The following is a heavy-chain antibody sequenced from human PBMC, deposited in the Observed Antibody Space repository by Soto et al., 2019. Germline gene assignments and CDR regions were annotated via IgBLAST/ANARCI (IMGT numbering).Heavy chain of an antibody. CDR3: AKDMPLLGFLTYYYDSSGYYRLFDY. V-gene: IGHV3-30*18. D-gene: IGHD3-22*01. CDR2: ISYDGSNK. CDR1: GFIFSTYG. Sequence: QVQLVESGGGVVQPGRSLGLSCAASGFIFSTYGMHWVRQAPGKGLEWVAVISYDGSNKYYADSVKGRFTISRDNSKNPLYRQMHSLRAEDTAVYYCAKDMPLLGFLTYYYDSSGYYRLFDYWGQGTLVTVSS. J-gene: IGHJ4*02.